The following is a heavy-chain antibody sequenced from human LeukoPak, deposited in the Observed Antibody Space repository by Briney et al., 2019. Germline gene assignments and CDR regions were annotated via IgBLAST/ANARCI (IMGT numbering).Heavy chain of an antibody. CDR2: INHSGST. Sequence: SETLSPTCAVYGGSFSGYYWSWIRQPPGKGLEWIGEINHSGSTNYNPSLKSRVTISVDTSKNQFSLKLSSVTAADTAVYYCARAWEGTYYFDYWGQGTLVTVSS. CDR3: ARAWEGTYYFDY. V-gene: IGHV4-34*01. CDR1: GGSFSGYY. D-gene: IGHD1-26*01. J-gene: IGHJ4*02.